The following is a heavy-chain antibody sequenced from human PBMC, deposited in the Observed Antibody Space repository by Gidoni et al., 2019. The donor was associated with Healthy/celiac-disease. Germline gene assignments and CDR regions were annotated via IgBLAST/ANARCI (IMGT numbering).Heavy chain of an antibody. CDR2: IIPIFGTA. Sequence: QVQLVQSGAEVKKPGSSVKVSCKSSGGTFSSYAISWVRQAPGQGLEWMGGIIPIFGTANYEQKFQGRVTITADESTSTAYMELSSMRSEDTAVYYCARGRRPGRVRGVFDYWGQGTLVTVSS. V-gene: IGHV1-69*01. J-gene: IGHJ4*02. CDR3: ARGRRPGRVRGVFDY. CDR1: GGTFSSYA. D-gene: IGHD3-10*01.